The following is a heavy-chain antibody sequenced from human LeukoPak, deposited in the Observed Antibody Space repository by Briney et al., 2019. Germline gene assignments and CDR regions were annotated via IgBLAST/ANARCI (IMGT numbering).Heavy chain of an antibody. CDR3: AKDVRWQLLPNYYFDY. Sequence: GGSLRLSCAASGFTFSSYGIHWVRQAPGKGLEWVAVISYDGSNKYYADSVKGRFTISRDNSKNTLYLQMNSLRAEDTAVYYCAKDVRWQLLPNYYFDYWGQGTLVTVSS. CDR2: ISYDGSNK. D-gene: IGHD2-15*01. V-gene: IGHV3-30*18. CDR1: GFTFSSYG. J-gene: IGHJ4*02.